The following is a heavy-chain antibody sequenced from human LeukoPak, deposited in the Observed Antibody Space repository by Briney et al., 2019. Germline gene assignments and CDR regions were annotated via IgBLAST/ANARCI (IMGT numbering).Heavy chain of an antibody. CDR1: GGSFSGYY. V-gene: IGHV4-34*01. CDR2: TNHSGST. CDR3: ARGRAYAHFFDY. D-gene: IGHD2/OR15-2a*01. Sequence: PSETLSLTCAVYGGSFSGYYWSWIRQPPGKGLEWIGETNHSGSTNYNPSLKSRVTISVDTSKNQFSLKLSSVTAADTAVYYCARGRAYAHFFDYWGQGTLVTVSS. J-gene: IGHJ4*02.